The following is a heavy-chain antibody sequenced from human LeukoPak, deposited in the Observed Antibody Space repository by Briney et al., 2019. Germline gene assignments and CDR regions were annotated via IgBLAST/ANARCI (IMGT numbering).Heavy chain of an antibody. CDR2: ISAYNGNT. V-gene: IGHV1-18*01. J-gene: IGHJ4*02. Sequence: ASVKVSCEASGYTFTSYGISWVRQAPGQGLEWMGWISAYNGNTNYAQKLQGRVTMTTDTSTSTAYMELRSLRSDDTAVYYCARALDYYDSSGYYYVDWGQGTLVTVSS. CDR3: ARALDYYDSSGYYYVD. D-gene: IGHD3-22*01. CDR1: GYTFTSYG.